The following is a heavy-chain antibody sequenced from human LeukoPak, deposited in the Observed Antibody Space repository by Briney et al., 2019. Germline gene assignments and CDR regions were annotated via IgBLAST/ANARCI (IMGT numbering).Heavy chain of an antibody. CDR1: GGSISSGSYY. J-gene: IGHJ5*02. Sequence: SQTLSLTCTVSGGSISSGSYYWSWIRQPAGKGLEWIGRIYTSGSTNYNPSLKSRVTISVDTSKNQFSLKLSSVTAADTAVYYCAKEGAIVVVPAGWFDPWGQGTLVTVSS. CDR3: AKEGAIVVVPAGWFDP. CDR2: IYTSGST. D-gene: IGHD2-2*01. V-gene: IGHV4-61*02.